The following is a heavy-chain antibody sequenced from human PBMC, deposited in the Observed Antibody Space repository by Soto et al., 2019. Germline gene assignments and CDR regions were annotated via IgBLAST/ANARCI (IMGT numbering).Heavy chain of an antibody. V-gene: IGHV4-4*02. Sequence: PSETLSLTCAVSGGSISSSNWWSWVRQPPGKGLEWIGEIYHSGSTNYNPSLKSRVTISVDKSKNQFSLKLSSVTAADTVVYYCARIPLDYYGSGSYHWGQGTLVTVSS. J-gene: IGHJ4*02. D-gene: IGHD3-10*01. CDR2: IYHSGST. CDR3: ARIPLDYYGSGSYH. CDR1: GGSISSSNW.